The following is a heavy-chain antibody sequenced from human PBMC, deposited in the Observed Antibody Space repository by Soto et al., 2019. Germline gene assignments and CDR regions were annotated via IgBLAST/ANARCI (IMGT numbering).Heavy chain of an antibody. D-gene: IGHD6-6*01. CDR2: IYYSGST. Sequence: SETLSLTCTVSGGSISSSSYYWGWIRQPPGNGLEWIGSIYYSGSTYYNPSLKSRVTISVDTSKNQFSLKLSSVTAADTAVYYCARYSSSSAGYGYYYGMDVWGQGTTVTVSS. V-gene: IGHV4-39*01. CDR3: ARYSSSSAGYGYYYGMDV. J-gene: IGHJ6*02. CDR1: GGSISSSSYY.